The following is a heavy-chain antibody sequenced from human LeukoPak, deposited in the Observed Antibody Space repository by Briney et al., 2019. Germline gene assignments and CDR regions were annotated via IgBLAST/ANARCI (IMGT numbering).Heavy chain of an antibody. J-gene: IGHJ6*03. CDR2: IWYDGSNK. V-gene: IGHV3-33*06. CDR3: AKGPQEYYYYYYMDV. Sequence: GGSLRLSCAASGFTFSSYGMHWVRQAPGKGLEWVAVIWYDGSNKNYADSVKGRFTISRDNSKNTLYLQMNSLRAEDTAVYYCAKGPQEYYYYYYMDVWGKGTTVTVSS. CDR1: GFTFSSYG.